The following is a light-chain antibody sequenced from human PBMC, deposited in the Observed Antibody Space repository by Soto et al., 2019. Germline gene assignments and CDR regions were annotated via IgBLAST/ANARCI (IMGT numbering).Light chain of an antibody. CDR1: SSNIGAGYD. Sequence: QCVLTQSPSESGAPGQRVTISCTGSSSNIGAGYDVHWYQQLPGTAPKLLIYGNSNRPSGVPDRFSGSKSGTSASLAITGLQAEDEADYYCQSYDSSPHVVFGGGTKLTVL. J-gene: IGLJ2*01. CDR2: GNS. CDR3: QSYDSSPHVV. V-gene: IGLV1-40*01.